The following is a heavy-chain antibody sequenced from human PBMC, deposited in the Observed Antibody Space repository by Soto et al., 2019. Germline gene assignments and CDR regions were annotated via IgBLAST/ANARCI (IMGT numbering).Heavy chain of an antibody. CDR1: GGSISSYY. CDR2: IYYSGST. Sequence: SETLSLSCTVSGGSISSYYWSWIRQPPGKGLEWIGYIYYSGSTNYNPSLKSRVTISVDTSKNQFSLKLSSVTAADTAVYYCATDSSYWSRAFDLWGQGTLVTVSS. J-gene: IGHJ4*02. V-gene: IGHV4-59*01. D-gene: IGHD6-19*01. CDR3: ATDSSYWSRAFDL.